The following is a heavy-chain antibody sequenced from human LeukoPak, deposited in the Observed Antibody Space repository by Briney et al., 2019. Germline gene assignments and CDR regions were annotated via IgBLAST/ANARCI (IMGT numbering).Heavy chain of an antibody. CDR2: INHSGST. CDR3: ARHRSGYYEDQHFDY. J-gene: IGHJ4*02. CDR1: GGSFSGYY. V-gene: IGHV4-34*01. Sequence: SETLSLTCAVYGGSFSGYYWSWIRQPPGEGLEWIGEINHSGSTNYNPSLKSRVTISVDTSKNQFSLKLSSVTAADTAVYYCARHRSGYYEDQHFDYWGQGTLVTVSS. D-gene: IGHD3-22*01.